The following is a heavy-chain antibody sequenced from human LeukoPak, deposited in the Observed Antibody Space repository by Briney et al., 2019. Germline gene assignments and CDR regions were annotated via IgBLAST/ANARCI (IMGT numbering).Heavy chain of an antibody. J-gene: IGHJ4*02. D-gene: IGHD3-10*01. Sequence: SETLSLTCTVSGGSISSSSYYWGWIRQPPGKGLEWIGSIYYSGSTYYNPSLKSRVTISVDTSKNQLSLKLSSVTAADTAVCYCARHYYGSGTLGYFDYWGQGTLVTVSS. CDR2: IYYSGST. CDR3: ARHYYGSGTLGYFDY. V-gene: IGHV4-39*01. CDR1: GGSISSSSYY.